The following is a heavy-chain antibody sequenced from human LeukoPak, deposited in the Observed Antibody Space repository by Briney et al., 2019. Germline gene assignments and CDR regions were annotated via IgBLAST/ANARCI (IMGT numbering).Heavy chain of an antibody. CDR3: AGEEERGVTVAGTAFDY. Sequence: ASVKVSCKASGGTFSGYSITWVRQAPGQGLEWMGRIIPTLGIANYAQKFQGRVTITADKSTSTAYMELSSLRSEDTAVYYCAGEEERGVTVAGTAFDYWGQGTLVTVSS. CDR1: GGTFSGYS. J-gene: IGHJ4*02. D-gene: IGHD6-19*01. V-gene: IGHV1-69*04. CDR2: IIPTLGIA.